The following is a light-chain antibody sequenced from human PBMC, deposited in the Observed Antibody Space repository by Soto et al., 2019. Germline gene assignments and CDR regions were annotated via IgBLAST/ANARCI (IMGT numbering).Light chain of an antibody. J-gene: IGLJ3*02. CDR3: QSYDSSLSGWV. CDR2: GNS. V-gene: IGLV1-40*01. CDR1: SSTIGAGYN. Sequence: SVLTQPPSVSGAPGQRVTISCTGSSSTIGAGYNVHWYQQLPGTAPKLLIFGNSNRPSGVPDRFSGSKSGTSASLAITGLQAEDEADYYCQSYDSSLSGWVFGGGTKLTVL.